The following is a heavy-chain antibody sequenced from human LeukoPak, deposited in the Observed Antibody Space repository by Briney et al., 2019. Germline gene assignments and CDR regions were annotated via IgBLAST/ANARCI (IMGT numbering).Heavy chain of an antibody. CDR1: GYSISSGYY. D-gene: IGHD3-10*01. V-gene: IGHV4-38-2*01. CDR2: IYHNGNT. CDR3: ARHHYYYGSGTYYTAIDS. J-gene: IGHJ4*02. Sequence: PSETLSLTCAVSGYSISSGYYWGWIRQPPRKGLEWIGSIYHNGNTYYNPSLKSRVTISVDTSKNQLSLKLSSVTAADTAVYFCARHHYYYGSGTYYTAIDSWGQGTLVTVSS.